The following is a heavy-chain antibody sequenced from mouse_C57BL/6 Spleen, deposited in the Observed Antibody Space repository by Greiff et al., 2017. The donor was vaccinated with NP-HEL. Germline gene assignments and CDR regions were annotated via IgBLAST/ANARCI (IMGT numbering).Heavy chain of an antibody. D-gene: IGHD2-4*01. CDR1: GFSLTSSG. CDR2: IWRGGST. CDR3: ATIYYDYLYAMDY. V-gene: IGHV2-5*01. J-gene: IGHJ4*01. Sequence: QVQLKESGPGLVQPSQSLSITCTVSGFSLTSSGVHWVRQSPGKGLEWLGVIWRGGSTDYNAAFMSRLSITKDNSKSQVFFKMNSLQADDTAIYYCATIYYDYLYAMDYWGQGTSVTVSS.